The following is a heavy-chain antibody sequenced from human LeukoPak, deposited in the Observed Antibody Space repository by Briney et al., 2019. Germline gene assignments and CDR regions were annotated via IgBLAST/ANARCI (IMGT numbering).Heavy chain of an antibody. CDR2: ISGDGGSI. Sequence: PGGSLRLSCAASGFTFGDYAMHWVRQAPGKGLEWVSLISGDGGSIYYADSVKGRFTISRDNSKNSLYLQMNSLRTEDTALYYCAKVYDVWGSYRRYYLDYWGQETLVTVSS. J-gene: IGHJ4*02. CDR1: GFTFGDYA. CDR3: AKVYDVWGSYRRYYLDY. D-gene: IGHD3-16*02. V-gene: IGHV3-43*02.